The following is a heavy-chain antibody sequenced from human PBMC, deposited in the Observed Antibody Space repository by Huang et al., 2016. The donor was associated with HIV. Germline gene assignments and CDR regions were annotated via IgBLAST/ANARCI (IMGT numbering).Heavy chain of an antibody. CDR3: ARDGDYSDSSIAH. CDR2: ISYEGSSK. CDR1: GFSFSTYG. Sequence: QMQLVESGGGVVQPGGSLRLSCAASGFSFSTYGMHWVRQAPGKGLEWVAIISYEGSSKYYPDSVKGRFSIPRDNSKNTLDLQMNGLRSEDTGVYFCARDGDYSDSSIAHWGQGTLVIVSS. V-gene: IGHV3-30*03. J-gene: IGHJ1*01. D-gene: IGHD2-21*01.